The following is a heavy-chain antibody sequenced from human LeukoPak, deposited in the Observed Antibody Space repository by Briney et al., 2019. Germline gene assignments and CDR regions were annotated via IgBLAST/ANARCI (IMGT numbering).Heavy chain of an antibody. D-gene: IGHD2-2*01. Sequence: GGSLRLSCAASGFTFGSYAMSWVRQAPGKGLEWVSGISTSGSATYYADSVEGRFTISRDNSKNTVFLQMNSLRAEDTAVYYCAKVGCFSTSCHEDYWGQGTLVTVSS. CDR3: AKVGCFSTSCHEDY. V-gene: IGHV3-23*01. CDR2: ISTSGSAT. CDR1: GFTFGSYA. J-gene: IGHJ4*02.